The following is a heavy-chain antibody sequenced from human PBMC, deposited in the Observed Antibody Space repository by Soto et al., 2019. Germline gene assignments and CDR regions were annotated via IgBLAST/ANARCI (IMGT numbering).Heavy chain of an antibody. CDR2: IIPLFGTA. J-gene: IGHJ6*02. Sequence: QALLVQSGAEVKKPGSSVKVSCNASGGTLSRYVISWVRQAPGQGLEWMGGIIPLFGTASYAEKFQTRVTITADESTGTAYMELRSLRSEDTAVYYCARTFYHDSSGYHRDSCYGMDVWGQGTTVPVSS. D-gene: IGHD3-22*01. CDR3: ARTFYHDSSGYHRDSCYGMDV. CDR1: GGTLSRYV. V-gene: IGHV1-69*01.